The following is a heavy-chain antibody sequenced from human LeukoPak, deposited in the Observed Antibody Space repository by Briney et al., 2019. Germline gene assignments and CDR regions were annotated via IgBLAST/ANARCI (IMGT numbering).Heavy chain of an antibody. CDR3: ARGSLMVYAFFDY. Sequence: PGGSLRLSCAVSGFSFSSYWMSWGRQAPGKGLEWVANIKQDGSEKYYVESVKGRFTISRDNAKNSLYLQMNSLRAEDTAVYYCARGSLMVYAFFDYWGQGTLVTVSS. V-gene: IGHV3-7*04. CDR1: GFSFSSYW. CDR2: IKQDGSEK. D-gene: IGHD2-8*01. J-gene: IGHJ4*02.